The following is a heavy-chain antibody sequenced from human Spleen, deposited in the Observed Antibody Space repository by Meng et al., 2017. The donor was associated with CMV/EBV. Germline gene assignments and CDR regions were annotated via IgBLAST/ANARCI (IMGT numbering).Heavy chain of an antibody. CDR2: INSDGSST. D-gene: IGHD2-2*01. CDR3: ARVKYQLPDAFDV. CDR1: GFTFRNNW. V-gene: IGHV3-74*01. Sequence: GESLKISCAASGFTFRNNWMHWVRQAPGKGLVWVSRINSDGSSTSYADSVKGRFTISRDNAKNTLYLQMNSLRAEDTAVYYCARVKYQLPDAFDVWGQETLVTVSS. J-gene: IGHJ3*01.